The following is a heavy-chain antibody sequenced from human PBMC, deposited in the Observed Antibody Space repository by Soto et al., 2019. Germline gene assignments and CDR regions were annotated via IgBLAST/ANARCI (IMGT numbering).Heavy chain of an antibody. CDR3: ARHDSSGWSSFYYYYDMDV. CDR1: GYNFTSYW. Sequence: GESLKISCKGSGYNFTSYWITWVRQMPGKGLEWMGRIDPSDSYTSYSPSFQGHVTISADKSISTAYLQWSSLKASDTAMYYCARHDSSGWSSFYYYYDMDVWGQGATVTVSS. V-gene: IGHV5-10-1*01. D-gene: IGHD6-19*01. CDR2: IDPSDSYT. J-gene: IGHJ6*02.